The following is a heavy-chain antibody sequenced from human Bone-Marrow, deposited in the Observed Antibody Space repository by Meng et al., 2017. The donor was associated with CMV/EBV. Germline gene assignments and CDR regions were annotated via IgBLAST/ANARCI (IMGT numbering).Heavy chain of an antibody. D-gene: IGHD2-2*01. J-gene: IGHJ6*01. CDR2: ISSSSSYI. CDR3: AREGEQDIVVVPAAYRGLYYYYGMDV. Sequence: GESLKISCAASGFTFSSYSMNWVRQAPGKGLEWVSSISSSSSYIYYADSVKGRFTISRDNAKNSLYLQMNSLRAEDTAVYYCAREGEQDIVVVPAAYRGLYYYYGMDVWGQGPTVTGYS. CDR1: GFTFSSYS. V-gene: IGHV3-21*01.